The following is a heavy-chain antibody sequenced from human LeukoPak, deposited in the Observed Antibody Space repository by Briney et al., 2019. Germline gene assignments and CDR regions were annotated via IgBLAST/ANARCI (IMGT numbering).Heavy chain of an antibody. CDR1: GGTISSGLYT. D-gene: IGHD2-2*01. V-gene: IGHV4-30-2*01. CDR3: ARLQYCSGTSCYWFDP. CDR2: IYHTGST. J-gene: IGHJ5*02. Sequence: SQTLSLTCTVSGGTISSGLYTWSWIRQPLGKGLEWIGYIYHTGSTYYNPSLKSRVTISVDTSKNQFSLRLSSVTAADTAVYYCARLQYCSGTSCYWFDPWGQGTLVTVSS.